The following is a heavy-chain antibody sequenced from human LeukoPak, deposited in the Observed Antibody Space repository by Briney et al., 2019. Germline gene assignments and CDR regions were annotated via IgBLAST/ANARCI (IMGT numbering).Heavy chain of an antibody. D-gene: IGHD6-19*01. V-gene: IGHV4-30-2*01. Sequence: SETLSLTCTVSGGSISSGGYSWSWIRQPPGKALEWIGSIYHSGVTYYNPSLKSRVTISVDTSRHRFSLNLTSVTAADTAVYYCARGFPPVYSSGWYGTFDYWGQGTLVTVSS. CDR2: IYHSGVT. J-gene: IGHJ4*02. CDR3: ARGFPPVYSSGWYGTFDY. CDR1: GGSISSGGYS.